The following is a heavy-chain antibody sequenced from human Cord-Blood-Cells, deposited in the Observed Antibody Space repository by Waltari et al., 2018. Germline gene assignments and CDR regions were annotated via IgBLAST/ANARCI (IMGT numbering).Heavy chain of an antibody. Sequence: QVQLQQWGAGLLKPSETLSLTCAVYGGSFSGYYWSWIRQPPGKGLEWIGEINHGGSTNYNPSLKSRVTISVDTSKNQFSLKLSSVTAADTAVYYCARGRWDIVVVVAALWYFDLWGRGTLVTVSS. J-gene: IGHJ2*01. V-gene: IGHV4-34*01. CDR2: INHGGST. D-gene: IGHD2-15*01. CDR1: GGSFSGYY. CDR3: ARGRWDIVVVVAALWYFDL.